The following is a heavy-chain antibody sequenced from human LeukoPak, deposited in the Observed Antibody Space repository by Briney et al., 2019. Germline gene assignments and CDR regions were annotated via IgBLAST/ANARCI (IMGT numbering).Heavy chain of an antibody. V-gene: IGHV1-69*05. CDR3: ARGAVAGTYYMDV. Sequence: SVKVSCKASGGTFSSYAISWVRQAPGQGLEWMGGIIPIFGTANYAQKLQGRVTMTTDTSTSTAYMELRSLRSDDTAVYYCARGAVAGTYYMDVWGKGTTVTVSS. D-gene: IGHD6-19*01. J-gene: IGHJ6*03. CDR2: IIPIFGTA. CDR1: GGTFSSYA.